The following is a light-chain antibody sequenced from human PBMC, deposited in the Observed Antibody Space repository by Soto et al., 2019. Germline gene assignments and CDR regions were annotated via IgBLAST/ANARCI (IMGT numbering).Light chain of an antibody. CDR2: EGS. CDR1: SSDVGSYNL. CDR3: CSYAVTNILV. V-gene: IGLV2-23*01. J-gene: IGLJ2*01. Sequence: QSALTQPVSVSGSPGQSITISCTGTSSDVGSYNLVSWFQQHPGKAPKLMIYEGSKRPSGVSNRFSGSKSGNTASLTISGLQAEDEADYYCCSYAVTNILVVGGGTKLTVL.